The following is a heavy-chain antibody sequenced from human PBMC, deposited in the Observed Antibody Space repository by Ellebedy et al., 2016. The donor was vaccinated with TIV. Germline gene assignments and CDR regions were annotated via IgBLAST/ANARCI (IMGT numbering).Heavy chain of an antibody. D-gene: IGHD3-22*01. CDR2: ISAYNGNT. J-gene: IGHJ3*02. Sequence: AASVKVSCKASGYTFTSYGISWVRQAPGQGLEWMGWISAYNGNTNYAQKLQGRVTMTTDTSTRTAYMELRSLRSDDTAVYFWARVRDSSGSNAFDIWGQGTMVSVSS. CDR1: GYTFTSYG. CDR3: ARVRDSSGSNAFDI. V-gene: IGHV1-18*01.